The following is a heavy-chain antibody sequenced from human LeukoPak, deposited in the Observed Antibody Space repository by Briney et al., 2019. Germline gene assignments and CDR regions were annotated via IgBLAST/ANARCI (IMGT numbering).Heavy chain of an antibody. CDR1: AVSISSSY. V-gene: IGHV4-59*01. J-gene: IGHJ4*02. D-gene: IGHD3-10*01. CDR3: ARYGSGSSHFDY. Sequence: SETLSLTCTVSAVSISSSYWSWIRQPPGKGLEWIGCIYYSGSTNYNPSLKSRVTISVDTSKNQFSLKLNSVTAADTAVYYCARYGSGSSHFDYWGQGTLVTVSS. CDR2: IYYSGST.